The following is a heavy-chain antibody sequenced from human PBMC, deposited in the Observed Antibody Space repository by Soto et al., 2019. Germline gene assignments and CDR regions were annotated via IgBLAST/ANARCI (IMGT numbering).Heavy chain of an antibody. J-gene: IGHJ4*02. Sequence: VQLEDSGGGWVKPGWSLRLSCAASGFTFISAWINWVRQAPGKGREWVGRVKSKNDGGAIDYGTAVKGRFIISRVDTTNTAYLPLNRLKIEDTGVYYCVGGSPFEFWGQGTLVTVSS. V-gene: IGHV3-15*01. CDR1: GFTFISAW. CDR3: VGGSPFEF. CDR2: VKSKNDGGAI. D-gene: IGHD1-26*01.